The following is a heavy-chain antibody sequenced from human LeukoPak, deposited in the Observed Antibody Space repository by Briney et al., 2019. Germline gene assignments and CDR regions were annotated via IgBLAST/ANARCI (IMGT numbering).Heavy chain of an antibody. CDR3: YVTTFDY. V-gene: IGHV3-73*01. D-gene: IGHD4-17*01. J-gene: IGHJ4*02. CDR1: GFTFSGSA. CDR2: IRSKANSCAT. Sequence: SGGSLKLSCAASGFTFSGSAMHWVRQASGKGLEWVGRIRSKANSCATAYAASVKGRFTISRDDSKNTAYLQMNSLKTEDTAVYYCYVTTFDYWGQGTLVTVSS.